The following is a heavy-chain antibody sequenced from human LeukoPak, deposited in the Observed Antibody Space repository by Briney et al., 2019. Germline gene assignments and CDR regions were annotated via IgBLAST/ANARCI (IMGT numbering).Heavy chain of an antibody. Sequence: GASVKVSCKASGYTFTSYYMHWVRQAPGQELEWMGIINPSGGSTSYAQKFQGRVTMTRDTSTSTVYMELSSLRSEDTAVYYCARPLGATFYFDYWGQGTLVTVSS. CDR2: INPSGGST. D-gene: IGHD1-26*01. CDR3: ARPLGATFYFDY. J-gene: IGHJ4*02. V-gene: IGHV1-46*01. CDR1: GYTFTSYY.